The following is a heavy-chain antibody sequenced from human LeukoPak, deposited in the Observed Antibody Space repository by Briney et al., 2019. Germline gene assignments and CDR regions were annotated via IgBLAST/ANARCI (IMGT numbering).Heavy chain of an antibody. CDR3: ARLGIAVAGTRGYYYYGMDV. V-gene: IGHV5-51*01. J-gene: IGHJ6*02. CDR1: GYSFTSYW. Sequence: GESLKISFKGSGYSFTSYWIGWVRQMPGKGLGWMGIIYPGDSDTRYSPSFQGQVTISADKSISTAYLQWSSLKASDTAMYYCARLGIAVAGTRGYYYYGMDVWGQGTTVTVSS. CDR2: IYPGDSDT. D-gene: IGHD6-19*01.